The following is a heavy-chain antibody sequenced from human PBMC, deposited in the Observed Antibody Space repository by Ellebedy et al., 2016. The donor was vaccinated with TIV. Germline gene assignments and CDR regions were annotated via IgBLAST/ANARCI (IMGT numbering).Heavy chain of an antibody. CDR2: IYSVETGGST. CDR1: GFTVSSSY. Sequence: GESLKISCAASGFTVSSSYMTWVRQAPGKGLEYLSLIYSVETGGSTYYADSVKGRFTISRDNSKNTLYLQMNGLRTEDTAVYYCAVSYSSGWEFDYWGQGTLVTVSS. CDR3: AVSYSSGWEFDY. V-gene: IGHV3-53*01. J-gene: IGHJ4*02. D-gene: IGHD6-19*01.